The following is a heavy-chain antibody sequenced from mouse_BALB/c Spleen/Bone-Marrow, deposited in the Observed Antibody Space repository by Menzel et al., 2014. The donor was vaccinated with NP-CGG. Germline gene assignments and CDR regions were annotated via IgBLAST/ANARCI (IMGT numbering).Heavy chain of an antibody. CDR1: GYTFSSYW. CDR3: ARGIDYYAMDY. V-gene: IGHV1-9*01. J-gene: IGHJ4*01. Sequence: QVQLKESGAELMKPGASVKISCKATGYTFSSYWIEWVKQRPGHGLEWIGEILPGSGSTNYNEKFKGKATFTADTSSNTAYMQLSSLTPEDSAVYYCARGIDYYAMDYWGQGTSVTVSS. CDR2: ILPGSGST.